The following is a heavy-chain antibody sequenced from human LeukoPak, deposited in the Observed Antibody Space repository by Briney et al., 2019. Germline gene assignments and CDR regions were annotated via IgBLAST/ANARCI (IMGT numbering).Heavy chain of an antibody. J-gene: IGHJ4*02. V-gene: IGHV4-34*01. Sequence: SETLSLTCAVYGWSFSGYYWSWIRQPPGKGLEWIGEINHSGSTNYNPSLKSRVTISVDTSKNQFSLKLSSVTAADTAVYYCARRFSGSIPFDYWGQGTLVTVSS. CDR3: ARRFSGSIPFDY. CDR1: GWSFSGYY. CDR2: INHSGST. D-gene: IGHD3-10*01.